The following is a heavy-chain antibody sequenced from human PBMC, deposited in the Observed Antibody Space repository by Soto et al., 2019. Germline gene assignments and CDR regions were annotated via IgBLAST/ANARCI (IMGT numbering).Heavy chain of an antibody. CDR1: GGTFSSYA. CDR3: ARDQSDYYVTFLHWFDP. Sequence: QVQLVQSGAEVKKPGSSVKVSCKASGGTFSSYAISWVRQAPGQGLEWMGGISPIFGTANYAQKFQGRVTITADESTSTAYMELSSLRSEDTAVYYCARDQSDYYVTFLHWFDPWGQGTLVTVSS. V-gene: IGHV1-69*01. J-gene: IGHJ5*02. CDR2: ISPIFGTA. D-gene: IGHD4-17*01.